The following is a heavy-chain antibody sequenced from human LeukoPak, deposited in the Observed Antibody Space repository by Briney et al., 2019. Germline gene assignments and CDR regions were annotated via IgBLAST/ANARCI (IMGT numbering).Heavy chain of an antibody. Sequence: SETLSLTCTVSGGSISSYYWSWIRQPPGKGLEWIGYIYYSGSTNYNPSLKSRVTISVDTSKNQFSLKLSSVTAADTAVYYCARCRGRWLQPTSPSVFDYWGQGTLVTVSS. J-gene: IGHJ4*02. CDR2: IYYSGST. CDR3: ARCRGRWLQPTSPSVFDY. V-gene: IGHV4-59*12. CDR1: GGSISSYY. D-gene: IGHD5-24*01.